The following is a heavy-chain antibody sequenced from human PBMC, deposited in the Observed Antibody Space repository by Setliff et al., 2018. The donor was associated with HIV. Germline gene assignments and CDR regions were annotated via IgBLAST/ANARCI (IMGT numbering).Heavy chain of an antibody. J-gene: IGHJ4*02. CDR2: IHEKGHT. CDR3: ARHRQWHLLPDH. CDR1: GGPISTDHN. D-gene: IGHD6-19*01. Sequence: SETLSLTCTVSGGPISTDHNWGWFRQPPGKGLEWIAGIHEKGHTYYNPSLKSRVTILMDTSNKRFSVRLRSVTAADTATYYCARHRQWHLLPDHWGQGVWVTVSS. V-gene: IGHV4-39*01.